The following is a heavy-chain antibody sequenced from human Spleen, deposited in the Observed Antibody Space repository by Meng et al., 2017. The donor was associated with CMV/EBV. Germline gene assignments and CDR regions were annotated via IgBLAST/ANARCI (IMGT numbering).Heavy chain of an antibody. CDR1: GYTFTNHD. J-gene: IGHJ4*02. Sequence: ASVKVSCKPSGYTFTNHDINWVRQATGQRLEWMGWMNPNSGNTGYAQKFQGRVTMTRNTSISTAYLELNSLTSDDTAVYYCARIPLGASDNWGQGTLVTVSS. CDR2: MNPNSGNT. CDR3: ARIPLGASDN. D-gene: IGHD2-21*01. V-gene: IGHV1-8*01.